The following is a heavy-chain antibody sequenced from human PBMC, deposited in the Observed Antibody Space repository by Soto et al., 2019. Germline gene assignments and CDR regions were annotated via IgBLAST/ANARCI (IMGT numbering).Heavy chain of an antibody. CDR2: MNPNIVNT. Sequence: ASVKVSCKASGYTFTSYDINWVRQATGQGLEWIRWMNPNIVNTGYAQKFQGRVTMTMNTSISTAYMELSSLRSEDTAVYYCARVAYGDYEIDYWGQGTLVTVSS. CDR1: GYTFTSYD. D-gene: IGHD4-17*01. CDR3: ARVAYGDYEIDY. J-gene: IGHJ4*02. V-gene: IGHV1-8*01.